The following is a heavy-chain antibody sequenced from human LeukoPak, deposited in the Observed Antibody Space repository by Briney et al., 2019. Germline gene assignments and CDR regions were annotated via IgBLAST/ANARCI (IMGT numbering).Heavy chain of an antibody. CDR2: IYYSGST. V-gene: IGHV4-59*01. CDR1: GGSISSYY. J-gene: IGHJ4*02. Sequence: SETLSLTCTVSGGSISSYYWSWIRQPPGKGLEWIGYIYYSGSTNYNPSLKSRVTISVDTSKNQFSLKLSSVTAADTAVYYCARVPYSSSFYADYWGQGTLVTVSS. D-gene: IGHD6-6*01. CDR3: ARVPYSSSFYADY.